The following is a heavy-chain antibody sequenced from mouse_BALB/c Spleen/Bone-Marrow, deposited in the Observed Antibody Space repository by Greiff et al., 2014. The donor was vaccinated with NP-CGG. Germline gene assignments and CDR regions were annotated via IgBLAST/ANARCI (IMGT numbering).Heavy chain of an antibody. D-gene: IGHD2-1*01. CDR2: INPSNGGT. J-gene: IGHJ2*01. CDR1: GYTFTSYY. V-gene: IGHV1S81*02. CDR3: TRYGNCYFDY. Sequence: QVQLQQSGAELVKPGASVKLSCKASGYTFTSYYMYWVKQRPGQGLEWIGGINPSNGGTNFNEKFKSKATLTVDKSSSTAYMQLSSLTSEDSAVYYCTRYGNCYFDYWGQGTTLTVSS.